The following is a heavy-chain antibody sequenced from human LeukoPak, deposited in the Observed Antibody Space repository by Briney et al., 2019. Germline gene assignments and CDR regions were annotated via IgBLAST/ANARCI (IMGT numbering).Heavy chain of an antibody. D-gene: IGHD6-19*01. J-gene: IGHJ4*02. V-gene: IGHV3-33*08. CDR3: ASSAGALIDC. CDR2: IWFDGSNK. Sequence: GGSLRLSCAASAFTFSSSSMNWVRQAPGKGLEWVAVIWFDGSNKFYADSVKGRFTISRDNSKNTLYLQMNSLRAEDTAVYYCASSAGALIDCWGQGTLVIVSS. CDR1: AFTFSSSS.